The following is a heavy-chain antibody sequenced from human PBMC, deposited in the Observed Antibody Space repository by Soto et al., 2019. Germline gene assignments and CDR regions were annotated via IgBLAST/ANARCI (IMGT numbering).Heavy chain of an antibody. D-gene: IGHD3-3*01. Sequence: SETLSLTCAVSGGSISSSNWWSWVRQPPVKGLEWIGEIYHSGSTNYNPSLKSRVTISVDKSKNQFSLKLSSVTAADTAVYYCARGLRFLEWLDVLEYWGQGTLVTVSS. J-gene: IGHJ4*02. CDR3: ARGLRFLEWLDVLEY. CDR2: IYHSGST. CDR1: GGSISSSNW. V-gene: IGHV4-4*02.